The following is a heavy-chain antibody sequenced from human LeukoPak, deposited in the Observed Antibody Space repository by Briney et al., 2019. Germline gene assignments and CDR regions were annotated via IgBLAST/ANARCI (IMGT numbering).Heavy chain of an antibody. D-gene: IGHD6-19*01. CDR3: ARDSSGWYYYYYYMDV. CDR2: INHSGST. J-gene: IGHJ6*03. Sequence: GSLRLSCAASGFTFSDYGRSWIRQPPGKGLEWIGEINHSGSTNYNPSLKSRATISVDTSKNQFSLKLSSVTAADTAVYYCARDSSGWYYYYYYMDVWGKGTTVTVSS. CDR1: GFTFSDYG. V-gene: IGHV4-34*01.